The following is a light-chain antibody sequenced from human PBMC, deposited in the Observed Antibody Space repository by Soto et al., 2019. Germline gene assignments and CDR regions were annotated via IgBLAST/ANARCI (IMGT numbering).Light chain of an antibody. CDR2: SNN. Sequence: QSVLTQPPSASWTTGQSVTISCSGSSSNIGSNTVNWYQQLPGTAPKLLIYSNNQRPSGVPDRFSGSKSGTSASLAIRGLQSEDEASYYCAPWDDRPTVGVFGGGTKVTVL. J-gene: IGLJ2*01. V-gene: IGLV1-44*01. CDR3: APWDDRPTVGV. CDR1: SSNIGSNT.